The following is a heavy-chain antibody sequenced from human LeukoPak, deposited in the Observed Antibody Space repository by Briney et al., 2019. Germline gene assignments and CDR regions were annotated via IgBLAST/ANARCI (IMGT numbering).Heavy chain of an antibody. V-gene: IGHV3-23*01. CDR3: AKDRSSGWYLDAFDI. J-gene: IGHJ3*02. Sequence: PGGSLRLSCAASGFTFSDYYMSWVRQAPGKGLEWVSAISGSGGSTYYADSVKGRFTISRDNSKNTLYLQMNSLRAEDTAVYYCAKDRSSGWYLDAFDIWGQGTMVTVSS. D-gene: IGHD6-19*01. CDR2: ISGSGGST. CDR1: GFTFSDYY.